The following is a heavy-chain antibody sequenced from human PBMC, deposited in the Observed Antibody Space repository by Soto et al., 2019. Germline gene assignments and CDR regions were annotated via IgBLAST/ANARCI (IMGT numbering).Heavy chain of an antibody. CDR1: GGSFSGYY. V-gene: IGHV4-34*01. J-gene: IGHJ4*02. D-gene: IGHD6-6*01. CDR3: ARRSIAARRGIFDY. Sequence: PSETLSLTCAVYGGSFSGYYWIWIRQPPGKGLEWIGEINHSGSTNYNPSLKSRVTISVDTSKNQFSLKLSSVTAADTAVYYCARRSIAARRGIFDYWGQGTLVTVSS. CDR2: INHSGST.